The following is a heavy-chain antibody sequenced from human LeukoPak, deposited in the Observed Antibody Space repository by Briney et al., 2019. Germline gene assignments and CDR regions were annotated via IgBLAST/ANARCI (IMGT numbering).Heavy chain of an antibody. CDR3: AREGGPYRPLDY. Sequence: SETLSLTCTVSGGAIITSSYYWGWIRQPPGKGLEWIGEVNLQGSTNYNPSLMGRVAIAVDTSENHISLQLTSVTAADTAVYYCAREGGPYRPLDYSGQGTLVTASS. J-gene: IGHJ4*02. V-gene: IGHV4-39*07. CDR2: VNLQGST. CDR1: GGAIITSSYY.